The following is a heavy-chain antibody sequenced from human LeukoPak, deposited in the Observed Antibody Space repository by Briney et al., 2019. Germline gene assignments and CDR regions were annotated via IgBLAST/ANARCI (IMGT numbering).Heavy chain of an antibody. J-gene: IGHJ2*01. V-gene: IGHV4-38-2*02. CDR3: ARVAMPRYFDL. D-gene: IGHD2-2*01. Sequence: PSETLSLTCTVSGYSISSGYYWGWIRQPPGKGLEWIGEIYHSGSTNYTPSLKSRVTISVDKSKNQFSLRLSSVTAADTAIYYCARVAMPRYFDLWGRGTLVTVSS. CDR2: IYHSGST. CDR1: GYSISSGYY.